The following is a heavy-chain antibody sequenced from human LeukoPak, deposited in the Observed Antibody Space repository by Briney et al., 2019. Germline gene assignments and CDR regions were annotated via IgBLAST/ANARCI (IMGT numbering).Heavy chain of an antibody. J-gene: IGHJ4*02. CDR2: IHNEGTTT. Sequence: GGSLRLSCAASGFTFSSYWMHWVRQAPGKGLVWVSRIHNEGTTTNYADSVKGRFTISRDNAKNTLYLQMNSLRAEDTAVYYCARHVGIAVAGPRWYLDYWGQGTLITVSS. CDR3: ARHVGIAVAGPRWYLDY. CDR1: GFTFSSYW. V-gene: IGHV3-74*01. D-gene: IGHD6-19*01.